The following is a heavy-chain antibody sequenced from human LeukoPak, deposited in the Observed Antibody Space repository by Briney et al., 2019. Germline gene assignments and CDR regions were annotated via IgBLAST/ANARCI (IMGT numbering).Heavy chain of an antibody. J-gene: IGHJ4*02. V-gene: IGHV3-23*01. CDR2: ISGSGDST. CDR3: AKDRRSCSSTSCPYYFDY. D-gene: IGHD2-2*01. Sequence: GGSLRLSCGASGFTFSSYGMHWVRQAPGKGLEWVSAISGSGDSTYYADSVKGRFTISRDNSKNTLYLQMNSLRAEDTAVYYCAKDRRSCSSTSCPYYFDYWGQGTLVTVSS. CDR1: GFTFSSYG.